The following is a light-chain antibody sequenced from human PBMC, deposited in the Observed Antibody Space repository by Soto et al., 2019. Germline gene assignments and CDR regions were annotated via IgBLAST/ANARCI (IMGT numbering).Light chain of an antibody. CDR3: QQANRFPLT. Sequence: IQMTQYPSSLSASFADGVTISFRAIQRIGYFNWYQQKPGKSPKLMIYAASTLQSGVPSRFCGSGSGTDLTLTISSLQAEDFATYYCQQANRFPLTFGQGTRLEI. J-gene: IGKJ5*01. CDR1: QRIGY. CDR2: AAS. V-gene: IGKV1-39*01.